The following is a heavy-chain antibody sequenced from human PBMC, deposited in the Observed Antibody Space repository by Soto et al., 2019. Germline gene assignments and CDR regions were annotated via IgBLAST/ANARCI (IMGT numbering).Heavy chain of an antibody. Sequence: QVQLQESGPGLVKPSETLSLTCTVSGGSISSDYWSWIRQPAGKGLEWIGRIYPSESTNYNPSPMSRATMSVDTSKNQCSLKLSSVTAADTAVYYCAREAADVTRGMDVWGQGTTVTVSS. J-gene: IGHJ6*02. CDR3: AREAADVTRGMDV. V-gene: IGHV4-4*07. D-gene: IGHD1-1*01. CDR1: GGSISSDY. CDR2: IYPSEST.